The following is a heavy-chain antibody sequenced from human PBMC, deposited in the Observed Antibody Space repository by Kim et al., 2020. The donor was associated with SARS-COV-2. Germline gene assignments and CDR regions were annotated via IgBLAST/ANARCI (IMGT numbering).Heavy chain of an antibody. CDR2: TSSSSSYI. D-gene: IGHD2-21*01. CDR3: ARGYCGGDCYHD. J-gene: IGHJ4*02. CDR1: GFTFSSYS. V-gene: IGHV3-21*01. Sequence: GGSLRLSCAASGFTFSSYSMNWVRQAPGKGLEWVSSTSSSSSYIYYADSVKGRFTISRDNAKNSLYLQMNSLRAEDTAVYYCARGYCGGDCYHDWGQGTLVTVSS.